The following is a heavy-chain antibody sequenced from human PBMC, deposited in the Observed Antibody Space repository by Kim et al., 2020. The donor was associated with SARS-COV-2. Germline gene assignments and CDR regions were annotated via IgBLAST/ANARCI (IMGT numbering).Heavy chain of an antibody. CDR2: IDPSDSYT. V-gene: IGHV5-10-1*01. CDR3: ARGLAVAGTGTDAFDI. Sequence: GESLKISCKGSGYSFTSYWISWVRQMPGKGLEWMGRIDPSDSYTNYSPSFQGHVTISADKSISTAYLQWSSLKASDTAMYYCARGLAVAGTGTDAFDIWGQGTMVTVSS. J-gene: IGHJ3*02. D-gene: IGHD6-19*01. CDR1: GYSFTSYW.